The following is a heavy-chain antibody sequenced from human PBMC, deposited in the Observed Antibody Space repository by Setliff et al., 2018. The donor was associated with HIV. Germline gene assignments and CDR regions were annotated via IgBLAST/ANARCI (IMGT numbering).Heavy chain of an antibody. V-gene: IGHV1-2*02. CDR1: GFSFSAYY. D-gene: IGHD3-10*01. Sequence: GASVKVSCKASGFSFSAYYIHWVRQAPGRGLEWMGWISPKNGDTSYSQKFQGRVTMTRDTSTNTAYMELNRLSFDDTAVFYCARDKGNYYYGMDVWGQGTAVTVSS. J-gene: IGHJ6*02. CDR2: ISPKNGDT. CDR3: ARDKGNYYYGMDV.